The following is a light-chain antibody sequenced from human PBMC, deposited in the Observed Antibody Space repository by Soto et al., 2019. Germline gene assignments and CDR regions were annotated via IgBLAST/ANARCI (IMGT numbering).Light chain of an antibody. CDR3: QTWGTGYVV. Sequence: QLVLTQSPSASASLGASVKLTCTLSSGHSSYDIAWHQQQPDKGPRFLMTVNSGGSHNNGDGIPDRFSGSSSGAERYLTISSHQSEDEADYYCQTWGTGYVVFGGGTKLTVL. CDR1: SGHSSYD. V-gene: IGLV4-69*01. CDR2: VNSGGSH. J-gene: IGLJ2*01.